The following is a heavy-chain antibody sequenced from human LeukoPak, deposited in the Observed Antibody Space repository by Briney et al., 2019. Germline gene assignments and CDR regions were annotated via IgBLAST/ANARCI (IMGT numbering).Heavy chain of an antibody. V-gene: IGHV4-59*01. Sequence: PSETLSLTCTVSGGSISSYYWSWIRQPPGKGLEWIGYIYYSGSTNYNPSLKSRVTISVDTSKNQFSLKLSSVTAAATAVYYCARDRPTGYYDYWGQGTLVTASS. CDR3: ARDRPTGYYDY. CDR1: GGSISSYY. J-gene: IGHJ4*02. CDR2: IYYSGST. D-gene: IGHD3-9*01.